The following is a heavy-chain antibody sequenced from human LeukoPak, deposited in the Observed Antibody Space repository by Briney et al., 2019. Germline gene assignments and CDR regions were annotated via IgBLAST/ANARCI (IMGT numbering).Heavy chain of an antibody. CDR2: INPNSGGT. J-gene: IGHJ5*02. V-gene: IGHV1-2*02. Sequence: GASVKVSCKASGYTFTGYYIHWVRQAPGQGLEWMGWINPNSGGTNYAQKFQGRVTMTRDTSISTAYMELSRLRSDDTAVYYCARGGEVATLGWFDPWGQGTLVTVSS. CDR1: GYTFTGYY. D-gene: IGHD5-12*01. CDR3: ARGGEVATLGWFDP.